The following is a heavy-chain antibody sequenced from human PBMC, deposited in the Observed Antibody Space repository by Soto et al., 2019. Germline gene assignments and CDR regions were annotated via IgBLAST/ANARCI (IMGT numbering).Heavy chain of an antibody. J-gene: IGHJ4*02. CDR3: ARGRYGDY. Sequence: QVHLVQSGAEVKKPGASVKVSCKGSGYAFTTYGITWVRQAPGQGLEWMGWISAHNGNTNYAQKLQARVTVTRDTSTRTAYMELRSPRSDDTAVYYCARGRYGDYWGQGALVTVSS. CDR2: ISAHNGNT. CDR1: GYAFTTYG. V-gene: IGHV1-18*01. D-gene: IGHD1-1*01.